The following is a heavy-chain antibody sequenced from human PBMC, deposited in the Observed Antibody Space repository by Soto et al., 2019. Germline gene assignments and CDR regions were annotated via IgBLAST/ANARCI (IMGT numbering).Heavy chain of an antibody. CDR1: GGSVSSGGFS. CDR3: VRDRRAGSRNYYLSMGMDV. D-gene: IGHD3-10*01. Sequence: SETLSLTCSVSGGSVSSGGFSWSWIWQPLGKGLEWIGYNYPTGTTSHNPSLKSRVTISIDRSKNQFSLKLTSVTAADTAVYYCVRDRRAGSRNYYLSMGMDVWGRGTTVTVSS. J-gene: IGHJ6*02. CDR2: NYPTGTT. V-gene: IGHV4-30-2*01.